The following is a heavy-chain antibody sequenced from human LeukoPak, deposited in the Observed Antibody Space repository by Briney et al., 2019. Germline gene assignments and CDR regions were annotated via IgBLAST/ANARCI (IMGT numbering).Heavy chain of an antibody. Sequence: ASVKVSCTVSGSSLTELSLYWVRQAPGKGLEWMGGFDVIDAKTFYAQKFQGRVTMTEDSSTDTAYMELSSLISDDTAFYYCAADRPYSLLDYWGQGTLLTVSS. V-gene: IGHV1-24*01. D-gene: IGHD5-18*01. CDR3: AADRPYSLLDY. J-gene: IGHJ4*02. CDR1: GSSLTELS. CDR2: FDVIDAKT.